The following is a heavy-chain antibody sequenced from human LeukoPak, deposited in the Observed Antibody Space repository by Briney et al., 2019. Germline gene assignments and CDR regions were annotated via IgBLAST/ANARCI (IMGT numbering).Heavy chain of an antibody. CDR2: IYYRGTT. V-gene: IGHV4-59*01. Sequence: SETLSLTCTVSGGSISTYYWSWIRQPPAKGLEWIGYIYYRGTTNYNPSLKNRVTISVDTSKNQFSLKLSSVPAADTAVYYCAREAGDYVGVFDYWGQGTLVTVSS. J-gene: IGHJ4*02. D-gene: IGHD4-17*01. CDR3: AREAGDYVGVFDY. CDR1: GGSISTYY.